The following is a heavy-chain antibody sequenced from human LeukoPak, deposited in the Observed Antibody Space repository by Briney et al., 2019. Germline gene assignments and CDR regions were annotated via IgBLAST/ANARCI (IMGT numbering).Heavy chain of an antibody. V-gene: IGHV1-69*06. Sequence: ASVKVSCKASGGTFSSYAISWVRQAPGQGLEWMGGIIPIFGTANYAQKFQGRVTITADKSTSTAYMELSGLRSEDTAVYYCAREGLRSPFDYWGQGTLVTVSS. CDR1: GGTFSSYA. J-gene: IGHJ4*02. D-gene: IGHD4-17*01. CDR2: IIPIFGTA. CDR3: AREGLRSPFDY.